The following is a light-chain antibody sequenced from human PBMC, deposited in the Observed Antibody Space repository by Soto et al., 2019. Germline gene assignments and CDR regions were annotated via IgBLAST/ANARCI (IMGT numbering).Light chain of an antibody. Sequence: DIQMTQSPSTLSASVGERVTITCRASQNIGGWLAWYQQRPGKAPSLLIYKASTLESGVPSRFSGNGSGTEFTLTISSLQPDDFATYYCQQYDTYTWTFGQGPKVEIK. CDR3: QQYDTYTWT. J-gene: IGKJ1*01. V-gene: IGKV1-5*03. CDR1: QNIGGW. CDR2: KAS.